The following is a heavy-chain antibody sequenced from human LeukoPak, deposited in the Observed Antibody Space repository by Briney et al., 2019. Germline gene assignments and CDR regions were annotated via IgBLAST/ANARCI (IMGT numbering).Heavy chain of an antibody. J-gene: IGHJ5*02. CDR2: IYYSGRT. Sequence: SETLSLTCTVSGGSISSYYWSWIRQPPGKGLEWIGYIYYSGRTNYNPSLKSRVTISVDTSKNQFSLKLSSVTAADTAVYYCARSHMRDSSGYFPWGQGTLVTVSS. V-gene: IGHV4-59*01. D-gene: IGHD3-22*01. CDR1: GGSISSYY. CDR3: ARSHMRDSSGYFP.